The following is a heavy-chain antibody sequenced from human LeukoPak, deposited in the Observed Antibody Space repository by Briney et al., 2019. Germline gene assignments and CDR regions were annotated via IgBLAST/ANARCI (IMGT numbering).Heavy chain of an antibody. D-gene: IGHD6-19*01. Sequence: PSETLSLTCTVSGGSISSYYWSWIRQPAGKGLEWIGRIYTSGSTNYNPSLKSRVTMSVDTSKNQFSLKLSSVTAADTAVYYCARDAAEEVADRTYNFDYWGQGTLVTVSS. CDR2: IYTSGST. J-gene: IGHJ4*02. CDR3: ARDAAEEVADRTYNFDY. CDR1: GGSISSYY. V-gene: IGHV4-4*07.